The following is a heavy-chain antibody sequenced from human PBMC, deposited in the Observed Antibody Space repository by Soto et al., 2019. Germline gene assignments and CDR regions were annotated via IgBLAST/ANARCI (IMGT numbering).Heavy chain of an antibody. J-gene: IGHJ4*02. Sequence: SETLSLTCTVSGGSISSNYWIWIRQPPGKGLEWIGYVYNSGSTNYNPSLKSRVTISEDTSKSQFSLKVNSMTAADTAVYYCARYRREAVAGYTLDNWGQGILVTVSS. CDR1: GGSISSNY. CDR2: VYNSGST. D-gene: IGHD6-13*01. CDR3: ARYRREAVAGYTLDN. V-gene: IGHV4-59*01.